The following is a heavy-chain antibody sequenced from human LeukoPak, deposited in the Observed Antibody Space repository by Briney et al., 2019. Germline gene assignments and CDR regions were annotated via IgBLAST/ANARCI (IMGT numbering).Heavy chain of an antibody. D-gene: IGHD3-10*01. CDR3: ARGWFGGNDY. J-gene: IGHJ4*02. Sequence: PSETLSLTCTVSGGSISSYYWSWIRQPPGKGLEWIGYIYYSGSTNYNPSLKSRVTISVDTSKNQFSLNLSSVTAADTAVYYCARGWFGGNDYWGQGTLVTVSS. CDR1: GGSISSYY. CDR2: IYYSGST. V-gene: IGHV4-59*01.